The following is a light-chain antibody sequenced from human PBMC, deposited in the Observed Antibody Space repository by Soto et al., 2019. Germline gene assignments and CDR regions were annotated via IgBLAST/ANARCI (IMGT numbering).Light chain of an antibody. Sequence: DIQMTQSPSSLSASVGDRVTITFRASQSISSYLNWYQQKPGKAPKLLIYAASSLQSGVPSRFSGIGSGTDFTLTISSLQPEDFSTYYCQQSYSTPQTFGQGTKLEIK. J-gene: IGKJ2*01. CDR2: AAS. V-gene: IGKV1-39*01. CDR3: QQSYSTPQT. CDR1: QSISSY.